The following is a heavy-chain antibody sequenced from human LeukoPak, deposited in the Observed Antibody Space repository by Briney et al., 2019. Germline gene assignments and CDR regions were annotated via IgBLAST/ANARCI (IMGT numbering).Heavy chain of an antibody. CDR2: IKSKSEGATR. D-gene: IGHD1-1*01. V-gene: IGHV3-15*01. Sequence: GGYLRLSCVASGFTFTEAWMSWVRQAPGKGLEWIGRIKSKSEGATRDFAAPVKGRVTMSRDESKNTVYLHMDSLKIEDTAMYYCAAGTGNSDFDYWGQGTLVTVSS. CDR3: AAGTGNSDFDY. CDR1: GFTFTEAW. J-gene: IGHJ4*02.